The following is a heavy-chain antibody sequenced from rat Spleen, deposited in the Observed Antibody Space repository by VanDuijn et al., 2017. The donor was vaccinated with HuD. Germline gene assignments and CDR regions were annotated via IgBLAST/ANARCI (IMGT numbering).Heavy chain of an antibody. V-gene: IGHV5-25*01. CDR3: ARTYGGYTPDYFDY. D-gene: IGHD1-11*01. CDR2: VSTGGGNT. Sequence: EVQLVESGGGLVQPGRSLKLSCVASGFTFSSFPMAWVRQAPTKGLEWVASVSTGGGNTHYRDSVKGRFTISRDNAKSTLYLQMDSLRSEDTATYYCARTYGGYTPDYFDYWGQGVMVTVSS. CDR1: GFTFSSFP. J-gene: IGHJ2*01.